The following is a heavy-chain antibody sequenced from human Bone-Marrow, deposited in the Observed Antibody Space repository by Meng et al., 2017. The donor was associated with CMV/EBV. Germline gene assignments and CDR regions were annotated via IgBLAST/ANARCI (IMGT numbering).Heavy chain of an antibody. CDR1: GFTFNNYA. CDR3: ASRPTRYCSGGSCYVH. V-gene: IGHV3-23*01. CDR2: FSGGLDTT. D-gene: IGHD2-15*01. Sequence: GGSLRLSCAASGFTFNNYAMSWVRQAPGKGLEWVSTFSGGLDTTYYADSVRGRFTISRDNSKNTLSLQMNSLRAEDTAVYYCASRPTRYCSGGSCYVHWGQGTLVTVSS. J-gene: IGHJ4*02.